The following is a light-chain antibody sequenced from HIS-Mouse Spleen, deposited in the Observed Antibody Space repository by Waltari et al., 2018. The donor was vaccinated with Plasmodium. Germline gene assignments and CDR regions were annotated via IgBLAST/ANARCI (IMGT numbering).Light chain of an antibody. J-gene: IGLJ3*02. Sequence: QSALTQPASVSGSPGQSITISCTGTSSDVGGYNYVSWYQQHPGKATKLMIYEVNNRPAGVSNRFSGAKSGNTASLTISGLQAEDEADYYCSSYTSSSTWVFGGGTKLTVL. CDR1: SSDVGGYNY. V-gene: IGLV2-14*01. CDR3: SSYTSSSTWV. CDR2: EVN.